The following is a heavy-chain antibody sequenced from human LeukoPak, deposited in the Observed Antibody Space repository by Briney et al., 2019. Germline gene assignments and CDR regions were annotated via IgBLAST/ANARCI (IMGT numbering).Heavy chain of an antibody. CDR2: INPNSGGT. CDR1: GYTFTSYG. J-gene: IGHJ3*02. D-gene: IGHD1-7*01. V-gene: IGHV1-2*02. Sequence: ASVKVSFKASGYTFTSYGISWVRQAPGQGLEWMGWINPNSGGTNYAQKFQGRVTMTRDTSISTAYMELSRLRSDDTAVYYCASSITGTTGGAFDIWGQGTMVTVSS. CDR3: ASSITGTTGGAFDI.